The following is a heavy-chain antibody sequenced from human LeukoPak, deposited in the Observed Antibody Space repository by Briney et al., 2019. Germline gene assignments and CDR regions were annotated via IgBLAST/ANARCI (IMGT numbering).Heavy chain of an antibody. Sequence: ASVKVSCNGSGYTLTVTAMHRDRQAPGKGLEWMGGFDPEDGETIYAQKFQGRVTMTEDTSTDTAYMQLSSLRSEDTAVYYCATDGVVLLCYAGESSSFLPWGQGTLVTVSS. CDR1: GYTLTVTA. J-gene: IGHJ1*01. V-gene: IGHV1-24*01. CDR3: ATDGVVLLCYAGESSSFLP. D-gene: IGHD3-16*01. CDR2: FDPEDGET.